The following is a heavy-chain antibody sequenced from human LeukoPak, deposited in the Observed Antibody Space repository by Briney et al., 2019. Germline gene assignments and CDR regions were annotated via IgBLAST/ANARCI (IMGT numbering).Heavy chain of an antibody. CDR3: ARDSGPDYVWGSYRYAPDY. D-gene: IGHD3-16*02. V-gene: IGHV1-2*02. J-gene: IGHJ4*02. Sequence: ASVKVSCKASGYTFTGYYMHWVRQAPGQGLEWMGWINPNSGGTNYAQKFQGRVTMTRDTSISTAYMELSRLRSDDTAVYYCARDSGPDYVWGSYRYAPDYWGQGTLVTVSS. CDR1: GYTFTGYY. CDR2: INPNSGGT.